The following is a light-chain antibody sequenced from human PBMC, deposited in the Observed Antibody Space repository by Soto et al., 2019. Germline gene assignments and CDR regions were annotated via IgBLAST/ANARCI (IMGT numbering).Light chain of an antibody. J-gene: IGKJ3*01. CDR2: DAS. Sequence: EIVLAQSPGTLSLSPGETATLSCRASQSVRSTYLAWYQQKPGQAPRIIIYDASSRAAGIPDRFSGSGSGTDFTRTISRLEPEDFAVYYCQWYGTSFTFGPGTKVDIK. CDR3: QWYGTSFT. CDR1: QSVRSTY. V-gene: IGKV3-20*01.